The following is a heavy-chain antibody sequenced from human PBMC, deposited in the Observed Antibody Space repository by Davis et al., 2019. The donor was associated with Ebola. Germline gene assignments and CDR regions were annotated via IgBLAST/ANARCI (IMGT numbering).Heavy chain of an antibody. V-gene: IGHV1-46*01. CDR1: GYTFSNYY. Sequence: ASVKVSCKASGYTFSNYYIHWVRQAPGQGLEWMGVINPNPGYTNYPQKFQGRVTVTRDTSTTTVYMEVSSLRSEDTAVYYCARDGPDYYGLDVWGQGTTVTVSS. J-gene: IGHJ6*02. CDR3: ARDGPDYYGLDV. CDR2: INPNPGYT.